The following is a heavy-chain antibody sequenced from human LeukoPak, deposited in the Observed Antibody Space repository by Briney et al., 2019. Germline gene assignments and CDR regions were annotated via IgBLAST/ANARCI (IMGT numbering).Heavy chain of an antibody. V-gene: IGHV3-15*01. J-gene: IGHJ4*02. CDR1: GFTFSNAW. D-gene: IGHD3-3*01. Sequence: GGSLRLPCAASGFTFSNAWMSWVRQAPGKGLEWVGRIKSKTDGGTTDYAAPVKGRFTISRDDSKNTLYLQMNSLKTEDTAVYYCTLFWSGYYRVSRPSTRNDYWGQGTLVTVSS. CDR3: TLFWSGYYRVSRPSTRNDY. CDR2: IKSKTDGGTT.